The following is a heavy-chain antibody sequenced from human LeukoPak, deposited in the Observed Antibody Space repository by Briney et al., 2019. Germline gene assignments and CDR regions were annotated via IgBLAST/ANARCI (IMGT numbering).Heavy chain of an antibody. J-gene: IGHJ4*02. D-gene: IGHD3-22*01. Sequence: GRSLRLSCAASRFTFSSYAMHWVRQAPGKGLEWVAVIWSDGNNKYYADSVKGRFTISRDNSKNTLHLQMNSLRAEDTAVYYCAKDGYNYYDSSGYSPWGQGTVVTVSS. CDR3: AKDGYNYYDSSGYSP. V-gene: IGHV3-33*06. CDR1: RFTFSSYA. CDR2: IWSDGNNK.